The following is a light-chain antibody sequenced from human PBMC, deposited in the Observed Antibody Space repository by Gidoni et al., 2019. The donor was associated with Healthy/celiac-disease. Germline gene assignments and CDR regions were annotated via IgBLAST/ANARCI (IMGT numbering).Light chain of an antibody. V-gene: IGKV3-11*01. J-gene: IGKJ4*01. CDR3: QQRSNWPLT. CDR2: DAS. Sequence: EIGLTQSPATLSLSPGERATLPCRASQSVSSYLAWYQQKPGQAPRLLIYDASNRATGIPARFSGSGSGTDFTLTISSLEPEDFAVYYCQQRSNWPLTFGGGTKVEIK. CDR1: QSVSSY.